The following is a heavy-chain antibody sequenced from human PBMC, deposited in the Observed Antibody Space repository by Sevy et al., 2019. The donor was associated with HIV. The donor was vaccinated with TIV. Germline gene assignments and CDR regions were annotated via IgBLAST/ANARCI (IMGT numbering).Heavy chain of an antibody. D-gene: IGHD3-3*01. V-gene: IGHV3-23*01. CDR2: ISASAGST. CDR1: GFTFSTYA. J-gene: IGHJ4*02. Sequence: GGSLRLSCAASGFTFSTYAMTWVRQAPGKGLEWVSVISASAGSTYYTDSVKGRFTISRDNSKNTLYLQMNRLRAEDTAVYYCAKDRVSGTYYTGDFDYWGQGTLVTVSS. CDR3: AKDRVSGTYYTGDFDY.